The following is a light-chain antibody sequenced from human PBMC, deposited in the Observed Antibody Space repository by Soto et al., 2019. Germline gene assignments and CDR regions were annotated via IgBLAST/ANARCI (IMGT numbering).Light chain of an antibody. CDR1: SSDVGGYNY. Sequence: QSALTQPPSASGSPGQSVAISCIGTSSDVGGYNYVSWYQQHPGKAPQLMIYEVTKRPSGVPDRFSGSKSGNTASLTVSGLQAEDEAHYYCSSFADNDNVIFGGGPKLTVI. CDR2: EVT. V-gene: IGLV2-8*01. CDR3: SSFADNDNVI. J-gene: IGLJ2*01.